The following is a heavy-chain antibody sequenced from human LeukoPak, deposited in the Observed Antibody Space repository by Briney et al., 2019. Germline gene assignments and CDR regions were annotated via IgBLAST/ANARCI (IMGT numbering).Heavy chain of an antibody. V-gene: IGHV1-2*02. Sequence: ASVKVSSKGSGYTFTDFYIHWVRQAPGQGGERMGWINPKTGGTNYGQRFKGRVTLTRDTSTSTAYMELSRVRSYDTAVYYCAREVCVNGVCQRYFDVGGQGTPVTV. CDR2: INPKTGGT. CDR3: AREVCVNGVCQRYFDV. D-gene: IGHD2-8*01. J-gene: IGHJ4*02. CDR1: GYTFTDFY.